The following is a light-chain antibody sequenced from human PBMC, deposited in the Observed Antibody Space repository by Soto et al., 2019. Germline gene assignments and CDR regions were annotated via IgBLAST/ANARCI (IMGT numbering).Light chain of an antibody. CDR2: GAS. Sequence: EIVLTHFPGTLSLSPGERASRSCRASQRVSNTYLAWYQQKPGQAPRLVIFGASTRATGIPDRFSASGSGTEFTLTISRLEPEDVAVYYCQQYATSPLTFGRGTKVDI. CDR3: QQYATSPLT. V-gene: IGKV3-20*01. CDR1: QRVSNTY. J-gene: IGKJ1*01.